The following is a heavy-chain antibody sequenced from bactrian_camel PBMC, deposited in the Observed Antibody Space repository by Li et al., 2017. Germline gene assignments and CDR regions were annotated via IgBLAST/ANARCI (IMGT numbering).Heavy chain of an antibody. V-gene: IGHV3S53*01. CDR1: GYNYDRNC. CDR2: IDSDGST. CDR3: AAFSLIATMGRCTDFGY. D-gene: IGHD4*01. Sequence: HVQLVESGGGAVQAGGSLRLSCEASGYNYDRNCMGWFRQAPGKEREGVAAIDSDGSTSYADSVKGRFTISQDNAKNTLYLQMNSLKPEDTAMYYCAAFSLIATMGRCTDFGYWGQGTQVTVS. J-gene: IGHJ6*01.